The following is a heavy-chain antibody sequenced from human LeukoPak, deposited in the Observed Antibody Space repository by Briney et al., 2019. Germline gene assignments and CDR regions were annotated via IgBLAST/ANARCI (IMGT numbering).Heavy chain of an antibody. CDR2: ISSSSSYI. CDR1: GFTFSSYS. CDR3: ARCLTSSIADENWFDP. D-gene: IGHD6-6*01. J-gene: IGHJ5*02. Sequence: PGGSLRLSCAASGFTFSSYSMNWVRQAPGKGLEWVSSISSSSSYIYYADSVKGRFTNSRDNAKNSLYLQMNSLRAEDTAVYYCARCLTSSIADENWFDPWGQGTLVTVSS. V-gene: IGHV3-21*01.